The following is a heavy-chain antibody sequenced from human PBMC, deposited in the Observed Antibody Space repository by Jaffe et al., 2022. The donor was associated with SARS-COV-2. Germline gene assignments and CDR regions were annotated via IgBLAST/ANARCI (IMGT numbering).Heavy chain of an antibody. CDR1: GYTFTSYY. Sequence: QVQLVQSGAEVKKPGASVKVSCKASGYTFTSYYMHWVRQAPGQGLEWMGIINPSGGSTSYAQKFQGRVTMTRDTSTSTVYMELSSLRSEDTAVYYCARVGFGIAVAGYFDYWGQGTLVTVSS. CDR3: ARVGFGIAVAGYFDY. J-gene: IGHJ4*02. D-gene: IGHD6-19*01. V-gene: IGHV1-46*01. CDR2: INPSGGST.